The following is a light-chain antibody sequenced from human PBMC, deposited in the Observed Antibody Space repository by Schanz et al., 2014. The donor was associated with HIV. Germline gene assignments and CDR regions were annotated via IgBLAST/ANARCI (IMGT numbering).Light chain of an antibody. J-gene: IGKJ2*01. V-gene: IGKV1-5*03. Sequence: DIQMTQSPSTLSASVGDGVTITCRASQYISRWLAWYQQKPGQAPHLLIYQASTLQTGVSSRFSGSGSGTDFTLTISGLLPDDFATYFCQQFHTYPYTFGQGTKLEIK. CDR1: QYISRW. CDR3: QQFHTYPYT. CDR2: QAS.